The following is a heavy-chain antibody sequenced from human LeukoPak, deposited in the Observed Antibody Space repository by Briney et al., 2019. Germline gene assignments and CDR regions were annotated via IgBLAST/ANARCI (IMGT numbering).Heavy chain of an antibody. V-gene: IGHV3-21*01. CDR3: VREGRGCSSSSCQFDH. D-gene: IGHD2-2*01. J-gene: IGHJ4*02. CDR2: ISSSSSYI. CDR1: GFTFSSYS. Sequence: GGSLRLSCAASGFTFSSYSMNWVRQAPGKGLEWVSSISSSSSYIYYADSVKGRFTISRDNAKNSLYLQMNSLRAEDTALYFCVREGRGCSSSSCQFDHWGQGTQVAVSS.